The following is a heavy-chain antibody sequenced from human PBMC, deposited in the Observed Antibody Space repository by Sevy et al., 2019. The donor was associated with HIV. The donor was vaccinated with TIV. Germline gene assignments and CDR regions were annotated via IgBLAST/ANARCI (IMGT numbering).Heavy chain of an antibody. J-gene: IGHJ4*02. D-gene: IGHD2-2*01. CDR3: AREGCSKPHDY. Sequence: GGSLRLSCAASGFTFSSYAMSWVRQAPGKGLEWVSTFSFGCGKINFADSVKGRFTISRDNSKNTLYLQMNSLRAEDTAVYYCAREGCSKPHDYWGQGTLVTVSS. V-gene: IGHV3-23*01. CDR2: FSFGCGKI. CDR1: GFTFSSYA.